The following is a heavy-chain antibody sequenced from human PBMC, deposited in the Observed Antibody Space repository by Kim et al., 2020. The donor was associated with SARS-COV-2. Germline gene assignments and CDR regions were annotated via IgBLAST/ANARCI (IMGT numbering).Heavy chain of an antibody. CDR1: GGTFSSYA. J-gene: IGHJ6*02. V-gene: IGHV1-69*13. CDR2: IIPIFGTA. Sequence: SVKVSCKASGGTFSSYAISWVRQAPGQGLEWMGGIIPIFGTANYAQKFQGRVTITADESTSTAYMELSSLRSEDTAVYYCARARGYSYGQLGISDYYYYYGMDVWGQGTTVTVSS. CDR3: ARARGYSYGQLGISDYYYYYGMDV. D-gene: IGHD5-18*01.